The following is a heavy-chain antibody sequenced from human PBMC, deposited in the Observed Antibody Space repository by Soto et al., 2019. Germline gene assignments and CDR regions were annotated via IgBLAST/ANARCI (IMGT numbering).Heavy chain of an antibody. Sequence: QVQLQQWGAGLLKPSETLSLTCAVYDESFSNYYCSWTRQTPGKGLEWIGEIHPSGSTYYNPSLRTRXXIXLXXSKSQFSLKLTSVTAADTAIYYCARGLDQYKGGRTWGQGTLVTVS. CDR1: DESFSNYY. CDR2: IHPSGST. V-gene: IGHV4-34*02. D-gene: IGHD1-1*01. CDR3: ARGLDQYKGGRT. J-gene: IGHJ5*02.